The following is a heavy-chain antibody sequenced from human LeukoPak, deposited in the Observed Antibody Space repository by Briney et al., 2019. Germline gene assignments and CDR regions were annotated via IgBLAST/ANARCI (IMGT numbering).Heavy chain of an antibody. CDR2: FYASGIT. CDR3: ATTLDYGCFDP. CDR1: GGSISSYS. D-gene: IGHD3-16*01. V-gene: IGHV4-4*07. Sequence: SETLSLTCTVSGGSISSYSWSWIRQPAGKGLEWIGLFYASGITNYNPSLKTRVTISVDTSKNQFSLNLRSVTAADTAIYYCATTLDYGCFDPWGQGALVTVSS. J-gene: IGHJ5*02.